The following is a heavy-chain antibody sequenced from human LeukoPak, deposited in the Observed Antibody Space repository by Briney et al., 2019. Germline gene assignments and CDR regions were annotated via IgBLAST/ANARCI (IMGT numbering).Heavy chain of an antibody. CDR3: AKDIRRDSSGPVDY. J-gene: IGHJ4*02. CDR1: GFTFGDYA. D-gene: IGHD6-19*01. CDR2: ISWSSGSI. V-gene: IGHV3-9*01. Sequence: GGSLRLSCAASGFTFGDYAMNWVRHAPGKGLEWVSGISWSSGSIGYADSVKGRFTISRDNAKNSLYLQMNSLRAEDTALYYCAKDIRRDSSGPVDYWGQGTLVTVSS.